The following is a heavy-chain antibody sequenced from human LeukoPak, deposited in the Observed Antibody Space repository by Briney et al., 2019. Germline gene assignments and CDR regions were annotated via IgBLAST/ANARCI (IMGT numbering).Heavy chain of an antibody. D-gene: IGHD3-10*01. CDR2: IIPIFGTA. Sequence: GSSVKVSCKASGGTFSSYAISWVRQAPGQGLEWIGRIIPIFGTANYAQKFQGRVTITTDESTSTAYMELSSLRSEDTAVYYCASAGYYYGSGSYYNGPFDYWGQGTLVTVSS. V-gene: IGHV1-69*05. J-gene: IGHJ4*02. CDR1: GGTFSSYA. CDR3: ASAGYYYGSGSYYNGPFDY.